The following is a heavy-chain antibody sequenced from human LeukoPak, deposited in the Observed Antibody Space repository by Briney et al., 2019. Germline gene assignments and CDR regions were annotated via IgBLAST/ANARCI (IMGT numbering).Heavy chain of an antibody. CDR1: GGSISSSSYY. D-gene: IGHD2-2*01. Sequence: KTSETLSLTCTVSGGSISSSSYYWGWIRQPPGKGLEWIGSIYYSGSTYYNPSLKSRVTISVDTSKNQFSLKLSSVTAADTAVYYCARNMPSGDYWGQGTLGTVSS. CDR2: IYYSGST. CDR3: ARNMPSGDY. J-gene: IGHJ4*02. V-gene: IGHV4-39*01.